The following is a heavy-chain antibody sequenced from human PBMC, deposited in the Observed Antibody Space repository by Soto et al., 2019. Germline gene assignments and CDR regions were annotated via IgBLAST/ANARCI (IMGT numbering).Heavy chain of an antibody. CDR2: IIPIFGTA. Sequence: SVKVSCKASGGTFSSYAISWVRQAPGQGLEWMGGIIPIFGTANYAQKFQGKVTITADESTSTAYMELSSLRSEDTAVYYCARQQLVLDDYYYYYGMDVWGQGTTVTVSS. D-gene: IGHD6-6*01. CDR1: GGTFSSYA. V-gene: IGHV1-69*13. J-gene: IGHJ6*02. CDR3: ARQQLVLDDYYYYYGMDV.